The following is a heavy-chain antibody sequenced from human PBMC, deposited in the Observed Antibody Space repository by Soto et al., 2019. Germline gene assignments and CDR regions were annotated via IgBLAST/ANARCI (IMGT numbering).Heavy chain of an antibody. CDR3: ATAVGVTILSTYYYYYMDV. CDR1: GGTFSSYT. Sequence: QVQLVQSGAEVKKPGSSVKVSCKASGGTFSSYTISWVRQAPGQGLEWMGRIIPILGIANYAQKFQGRVTITADKSTSTAYMELSSLRSDDTAVYYCATAVGVTILSTYYYYYMDVWGKGTTVTVSS. CDR2: IIPILGIA. V-gene: IGHV1-69*02. D-gene: IGHD3-3*01. J-gene: IGHJ6*03.